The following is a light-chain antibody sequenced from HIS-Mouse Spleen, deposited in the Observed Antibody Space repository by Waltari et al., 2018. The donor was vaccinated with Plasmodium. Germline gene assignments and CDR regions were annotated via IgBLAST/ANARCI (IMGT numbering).Light chain of an antibody. CDR3: CSYAGSSTNWV. J-gene: IGLJ3*02. CDR2: EGS. Sequence: QSALTQPASVSGSPGQSITISCTGTSSDVGSYNLVSWYQQHPGKAPKLMIYEGSQRPSGVSKRFSGSKSGNTASLTISGLQAEDEADYYCCSYAGSSTNWVFGGGTKLTVL. V-gene: IGLV2-23*01. CDR1: SSDVGSYNL.